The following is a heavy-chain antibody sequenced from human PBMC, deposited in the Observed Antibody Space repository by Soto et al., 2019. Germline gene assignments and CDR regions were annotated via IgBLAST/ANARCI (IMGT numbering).Heavy chain of an antibody. CDR1: GFIFSDFG. CDR3: VKGDLVTAAVNTPDTFAF. V-gene: IGHV3-30*18. D-gene: IGHD5-18*01. Sequence: GGSLRLSWEASGFIFSDFGMHWVRQAPGKGLEWVAVISYDGDNKYYAQSVKGRFTISRDNSKNTLFLNMDSLRPEDTAVYNCVKGDLVTAAVNTPDTFAFWGPDTMV. CDR2: ISYDGDNK. J-gene: IGHJ3*01.